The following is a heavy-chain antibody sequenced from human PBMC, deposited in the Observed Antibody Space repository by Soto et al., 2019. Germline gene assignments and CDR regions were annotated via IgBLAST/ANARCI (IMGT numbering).Heavy chain of an antibody. J-gene: IGHJ6*03. CDR2: ISWNSGSI. V-gene: IGHV3-9*01. D-gene: IGHD6-13*01. CDR3: AKGGYSSSYEYYYYYYYMDV. CDR1: GFTFDDYA. Sequence: GGSLRLSCAASGFTFDDYAMHWVRQAPGKGLEWVSGISWNSGSIGYADSVKGRFTISRDNAKNSLYLQMNSLRAEDTALYYCAKGGYSSSYEYYYYYYYMDVWGKGTTVTVSS.